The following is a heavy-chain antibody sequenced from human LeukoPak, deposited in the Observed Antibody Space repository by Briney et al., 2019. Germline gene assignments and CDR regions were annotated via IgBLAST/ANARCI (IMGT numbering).Heavy chain of an antibody. J-gene: IGHJ4*02. CDR3: ARLGRKTSVVPPDFDC. CDR1: GGSIRSDY. CDR2: IHYSGST. V-gene: IGHV4-59*01. Sequence: SETLSLTCTVSGGSIRSDYWSWVRQPPGKGLEWIGYIHYSGSTNYNAPLKSRVTMSVDMSKNQFSLKLTSVTAADTAVYYCARLGRKTSVVPPDFDCWGQGTLVTVSS. D-gene: IGHD4-23*01.